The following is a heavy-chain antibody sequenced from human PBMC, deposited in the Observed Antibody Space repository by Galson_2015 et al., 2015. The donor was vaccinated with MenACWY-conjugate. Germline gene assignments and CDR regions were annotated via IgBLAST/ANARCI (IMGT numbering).Heavy chain of an antibody. CDR3: ATGFSSGVAPPGGRY. V-gene: IGHV3-23*01. J-gene: IGHJ4*02. CDR2: ISGSGGSR. CDR1: GFSFRSYA. Sequence: SLRLSCAASGFSFRSYAMSWVRQAPGKGLEWVSGISGSGGSRYDADSVEGRFTISRDNSKNTLYLQMNSLRAEDTAVYYCATGFSSGVAPPGGRYLGQGTLVTVSS. D-gene: IGHD3-3*01.